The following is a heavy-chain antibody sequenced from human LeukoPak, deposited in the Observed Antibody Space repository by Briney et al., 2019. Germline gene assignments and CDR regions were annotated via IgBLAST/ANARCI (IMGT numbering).Heavy chain of an antibody. V-gene: IGHV3-7*03. CDR3: ARSTSIAARFDY. D-gene: IGHD6-6*01. CDR1: GFTFSTYW. J-gene: IGHJ4*02. CDR2: IKQDGSEK. Sequence: PGGSLRLSCAASGFTFSTYWMSWVCQTPGEGLEWVANIKQDGSEKYYVDSVKGRFTISRDNAKNSLYLQMSSLTDEDTAVYYCARSTSIAARFDYWGQGTLVTVSS.